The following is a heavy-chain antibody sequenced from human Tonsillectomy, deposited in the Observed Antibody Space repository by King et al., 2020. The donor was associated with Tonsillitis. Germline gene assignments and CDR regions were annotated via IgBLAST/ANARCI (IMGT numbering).Heavy chain of an antibody. CDR2: IYPVNSDT. J-gene: IGHJ3*02. Sequence: VQLVESRAEVKKAGDSLKISCEGSGYSFTNYWIGWMRHMPGKGLECLGIIYPVNSDTRYSPSFQGLVTISADKSISTAYLQWSSLKASDTGIYYCARLGAGDLATFDIWGQGTMVTVSS. CDR1: GYSFTNYW. CDR3: ARLGAGDLATFDI. D-gene: IGHD7-27*01. V-gene: IGHV5-51*01.